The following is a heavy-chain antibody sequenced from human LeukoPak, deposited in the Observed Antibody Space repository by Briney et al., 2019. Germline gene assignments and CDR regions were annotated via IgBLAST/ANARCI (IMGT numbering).Heavy chain of an antibody. Sequence: ASVKVSCKASGYTFTGYYMHWVRQAPGQGLEWMGWINPNSGGTNYAQKFQGRVTMTRDTSISTAYMELSRLRSDDTAVYYCARASSRDGYNPVDYWGQGTLVTVSS. CDR3: ARASSRDGYNPVDY. CDR2: INPNSGGT. V-gene: IGHV1-2*02. CDR1: GYTFTGYY. J-gene: IGHJ4*02. D-gene: IGHD5-24*01.